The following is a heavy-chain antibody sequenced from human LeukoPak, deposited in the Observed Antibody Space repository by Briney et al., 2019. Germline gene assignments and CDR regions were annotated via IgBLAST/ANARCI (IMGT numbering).Heavy chain of an antibody. J-gene: IGHJ6*04. V-gene: IGHV3-48*03. CDR1: GFTSSSYE. Sequence: GGSLRLSCAASGFTSSSYEMNWVRQAPGKGLEWVSYISSSGSTIYYADSVKGRFTISRDNAKNSLYLQMNSLRAEDTAVYYCAELGITMIGGVWGKGTTVTVSS. CDR3: AELGITMIGGV. D-gene: IGHD3-10*02. CDR2: ISSSGSTI.